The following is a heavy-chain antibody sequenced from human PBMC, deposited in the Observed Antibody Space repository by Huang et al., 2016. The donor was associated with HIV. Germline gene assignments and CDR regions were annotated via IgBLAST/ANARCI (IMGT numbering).Heavy chain of an antibody. CDR3: ARRYNWNYVAHGFDI. D-gene: IGHD1-7*01. V-gene: IGHV3-21*05. CDR2: ISGSSTYI. J-gene: IGHJ3*02. CDR1: GFTFSDYS. Sequence: EVQLVESGGGLVRPGGSLTLSCAASGFTFSDYSMSWVRQVPGKGLEWGSHISGSSTYIYYVDSVKGRVAISRDNAKNLLFLQMNSLRAEDTALYYCARRYNWNYVAHGFDIWGQGTMVTVSS.